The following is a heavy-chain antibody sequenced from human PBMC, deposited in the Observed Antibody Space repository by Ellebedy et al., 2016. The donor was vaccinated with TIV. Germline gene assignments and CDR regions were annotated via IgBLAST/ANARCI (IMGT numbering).Heavy chain of an antibody. D-gene: IGHD3-10*01. V-gene: IGHV3-64*04. CDR3: AKKLRGVLDWFDP. J-gene: IGHJ5*02. Sequence: GESLKISCSASGFTFSSYAMHWVRQAPGKGLEYVSAISSNGGSTYYADSVKGRFTISRDNSKNTLSLQMNSLRADDTAVYYCAKKLRGVLDWFDPWGQGTLVTVSS. CDR2: ISSNGGST. CDR1: GFTFSSYA.